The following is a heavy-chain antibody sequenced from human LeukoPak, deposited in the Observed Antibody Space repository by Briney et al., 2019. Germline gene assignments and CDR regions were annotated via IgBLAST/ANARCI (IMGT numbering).Heavy chain of an antibody. CDR1: GGSISSYY. V-gene: IGHV4-59*01. CDR2: IYYSGST. J-gene: IGHJ6*03. Sequence: SETLSLTCTVSGGSISSYYWSWIRQPPGKGLEWIGYIYYSGSTNYNPSLKSRVTISVDTSKNQFSLKLSSVTAADTAVYYCARVYYYYYLDVWGKGTTVTVSS. CDR3: ARVYYYYYLDV.